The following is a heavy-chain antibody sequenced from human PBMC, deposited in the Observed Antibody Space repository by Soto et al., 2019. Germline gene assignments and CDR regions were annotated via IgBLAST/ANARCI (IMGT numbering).Heavy chain of an antibody. V-gene: IGHV1-69*06. Sequence: QVQLVQSGAEVKKPGSSVKVSCKASGGTFSSYAISWVRQAPGQGLEWMGGIIPIFGTANYAQKFQGKVTITADKSTSTAYMELSSLRSEDTAVYYCARETLTTVTTRSWFDPWGQGTLVTVSS. D-gene: IGHD4-4*01. CDR3: ARETLTTVTTRSWFDP. CDR1: GGTFSSYA. CDR2: IIPIFGTA. J-gene: IGHJ5*02.